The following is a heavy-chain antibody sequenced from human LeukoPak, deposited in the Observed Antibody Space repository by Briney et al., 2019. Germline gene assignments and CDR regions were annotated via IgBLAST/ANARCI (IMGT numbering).Heavy chain of an antibody. V-gene: IGHV3-30*18. CDR2: ISYDGSNK. D-gene: IGHD6-13*01. CDR1: GFTFSSYG. J-gene: IGHJ4*02. Sequence: GWSLRLSCAASGFTFSSYGMHWVRQAPGKGLEWVAVISYDGSNKYYADSVKGRFTISRDNSKNTLYLQMNSLRAEDTAVYYCAKIQYSSSWYSDYWGQGTLVTVSS. CDR3: AKIQYSSSWYSDY.